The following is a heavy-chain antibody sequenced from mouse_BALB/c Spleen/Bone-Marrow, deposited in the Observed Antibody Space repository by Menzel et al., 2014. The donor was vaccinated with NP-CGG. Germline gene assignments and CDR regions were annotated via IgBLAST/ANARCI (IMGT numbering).Heavy chain of an antibody. D-gene: IGHD1-1*01. CDR2: INPSNGGT. CDR1: GYTFSSYY. V-gene: IGHV1S81*02. J-gene: IGHJ1*01. CDR3: TRSNYGYWYFDV. Sequence: VKLMESGAELVKPGASVKLSCKASGYTFSSYYMYWVKQRPGQGLEWIGEINPSNGGTKFNEKFKSKATLTVDKPSSTAYMQLSSLTSEDSAVYYCTRSNYGYWYFDVWGAGTTVTVSS.